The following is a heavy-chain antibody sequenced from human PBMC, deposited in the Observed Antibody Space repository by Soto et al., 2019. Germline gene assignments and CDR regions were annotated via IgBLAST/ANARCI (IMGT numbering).Heavy chain of an antibody. V-gene: IGHV4-39*01. J-gene: IGHJ3*02. CDR3: ASLWFGDHRGDAFDI. Sequence: QLQLQESGPGLVKPSETLSLTCTVSGGSISSSSYYWGWIRQPPGKGLEWIGSIYYSGSTYYNPSLKSLVTIAVDTSKNQFSLKLSAVTAADTAVYYCASLWFGDHRGDAFDIWGQGTMVTVSS. D-gene: IGHD3-10*01. CDR1: GGSISSSSYY. CDR2: IYYSGST.